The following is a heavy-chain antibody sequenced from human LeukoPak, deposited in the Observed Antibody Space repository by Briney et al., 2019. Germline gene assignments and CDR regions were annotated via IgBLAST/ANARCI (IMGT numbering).Heavy chain of an antibody. CDR2: INSDGSST. J-gene: IGHJ6*03. Sequence: PGGSLRLSCAASGFTFSSYWMHWVRQAPGKGLVWVSRINSDGSSTSYADSVKGRFTISRDNAKNTLYLQMNSLRAEDTAVYYCTSGAAAGPYYMDVWGKGTTVTVSS. CDR1: GFTFSSYW. D-gene: IGHD6-13*01. CDR3: TSGAAAGPYYMDV. V-gene: IGHV3-74*01.